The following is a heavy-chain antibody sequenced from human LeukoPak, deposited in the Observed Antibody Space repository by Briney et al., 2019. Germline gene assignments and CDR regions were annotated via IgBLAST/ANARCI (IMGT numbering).Heavy chain of an antibody. CDR1: GFTFSSYE. CDR2: INSNGGST. Sequence: GGSLRLSCSASGFTFSSYEMHWVRQAPGKGLEYVSAINSNGGSTDYADSVKGRFTISRDNSKNTLYLQMSSLTAEDTAVYYCVNVYSSGYYRRPGDYWGQGTLVTVSS. D-gene: IGHD3-22*01. J-gene: IGHJ4*02. CDR3: VNVYSSGYYRRPGDY. V-gene: IGHV3-64D*09.